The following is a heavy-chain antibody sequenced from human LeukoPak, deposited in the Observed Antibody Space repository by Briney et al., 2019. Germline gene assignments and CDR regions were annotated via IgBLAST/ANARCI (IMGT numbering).Heavy chain of an antibody. CDR3: ARDVPAAGHDY. CDR1: GFSVTTNY. Sequence: PGGSLRLSCAVSGFSVTTNYMSWVRQAPGKGLEWVSVISSGGDTFYADSVNDRFTISRDESKKMIYLQMNTVRADDTAVYYCARDVPAAGHDYWGQGTLVTVSS. CDR2: ISSGGDT. J-gene: IGHJ4*02. D-gene: IGHD6-13*01. V-gene: IGHV3-66*01.